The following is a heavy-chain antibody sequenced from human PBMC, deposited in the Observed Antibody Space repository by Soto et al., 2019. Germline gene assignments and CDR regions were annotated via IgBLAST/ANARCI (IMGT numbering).Heavy chain of an antibody. CDR1: RFTVTTYA. Sequence: PGGSLRLSCAACRFTVTTYALRWVRQVPGKGLEWVSSVYGSDGSTHYADSVKGRFTISRDSPKNTLYLQMNNLGAEDTAVYYYANFNCKDNRCYGIYIRAQRTXVPVS. CDR2: VYGSDGST. CDR3: ANFNCKDNRCYGIYI. D-gene: IGHD2-15*01. V-gene: IGHV3-23*01. J-gene: IGHJ6*02.